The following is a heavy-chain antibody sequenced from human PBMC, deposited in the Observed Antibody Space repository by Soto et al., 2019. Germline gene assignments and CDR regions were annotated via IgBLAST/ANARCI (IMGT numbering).Heavy chain of an antibody. J-gene: IGHJ1*01. Sequence: ASVKVSCTASGYTFTSYGISWVRQAPGQGLEWMGWISAYNGNTNYAQKLQGRVTMTTDTSTSTAYMELRSLRSDDTAVYYCARDQPAASEYFQHWGQGTLVSVCS. V-gene: IGHV1-18*01. CDR2: ISAYNGNT. CDR1: GYTFTSYG. D-gene: IGHD2-2*01. CDR3: ARDQPAASEYFQH.